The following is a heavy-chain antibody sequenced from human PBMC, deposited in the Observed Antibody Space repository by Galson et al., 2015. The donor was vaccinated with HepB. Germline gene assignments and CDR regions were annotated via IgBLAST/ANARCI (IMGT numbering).Heavy chain of an antibody. CDR3: ARGGGRWYVDY. D-gene: IGHD4-23*01. Sequence: SVKVSCKVSGYSLTAHYVHWVRQAPGQGLEWMGWINPTNGDREIAQMFQGRVTMTRDTSVNTAYIELSGLRSDDTAIYYCARGGGRWYVDYWGQGTLVTVSS. J-gene: IGHJ4*02. CDR2: INPTNGDR. V-gene: IGHV1-2*02. CDR1: GYSLTAHY.